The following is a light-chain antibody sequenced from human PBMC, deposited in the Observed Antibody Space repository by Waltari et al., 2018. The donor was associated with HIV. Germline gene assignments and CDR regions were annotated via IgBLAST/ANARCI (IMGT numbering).Light chain of an antibody. V-gene: IGKV2-28*01. J-gene: IGKJ4*01. Sequence: DTVRSQSQLPRPVTAGEPASVSCRSSQSLLHSNGYNYLDWYLQKPGQSPQLLIYLGSNRASGVPDRFSGSGSGTDFTLKISRVEAEDVGVYYCMQALQTPLTFGGGTKVEIK. CDR1: QSLLHSNGYNY. CDR2: LGS. CDR3: MQALQTPLT.